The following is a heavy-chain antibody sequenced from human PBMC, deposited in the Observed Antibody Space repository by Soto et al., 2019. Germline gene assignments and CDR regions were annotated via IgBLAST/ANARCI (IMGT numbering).Heavy chain of an antibody. Sequence: PSETLSLTCSVSGGSISTYYWSWIRQPPGKGLEWIGHIHYSGSTNYNPSLKSRVTTSVDTSKNQFSLKLSSVTAADTAVYYCAVHSSAYRATAQFDSWAQETLLPVSS. V-gene: IGHV4-59*08. CDR2: IHYSGST. CDR3: AVHSSAYRATAQFDS. D-gene: IGHD2-21*01. J-gene: IGHJ4*02. CDR1: GGSISTYY.